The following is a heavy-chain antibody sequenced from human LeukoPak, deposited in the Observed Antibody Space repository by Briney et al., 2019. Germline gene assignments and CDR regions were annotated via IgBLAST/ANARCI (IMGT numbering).Heavy chain of an antibody. CDR1: GFTFSSYA. D-gene: IGHD4-4*01. CDR3: AKDLNMRATVTGEFDY. Sequence: GGSLRLSCAASGFTFSSYAMSWVRQAPGKGLEWVSAISGSGGSTYYADSVKGRFTISRDNSKNTLYLQMNSLRAEDTAVYYCAKDLNMRATVTGEFDYWGQGTLVTVSS. V-gene: IGHV3-23*01. CDR2: ISGSGGST. J-gene: IGHJ4*02.